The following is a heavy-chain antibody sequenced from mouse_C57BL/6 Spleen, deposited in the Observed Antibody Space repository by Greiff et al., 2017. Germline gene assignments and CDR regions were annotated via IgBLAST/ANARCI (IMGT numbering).Heavy chain of an antibody. J-gene: IGHJ2*01. D-gene: IGHD4-1*01. CDR3: ARQGGGLGRKNYFDD. CDR2: ISSGGSYT. V-gene: IGHV5-6*01. Sequence: EVKLVESGGDLVKPGGSLKLSCAASGFTFSSYGMSWVRQTPDKRLEWVATISSGGSYTYYPDSVKGRFTISRDNAKNTLYLQMSSLKSEDTAMYYCARQGGGLGRKNYFDDWGQGTTLTVSS. CDR1: GFTFSSYG.